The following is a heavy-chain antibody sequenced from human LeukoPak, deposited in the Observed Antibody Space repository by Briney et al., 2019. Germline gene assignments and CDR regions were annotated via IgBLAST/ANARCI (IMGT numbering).Heavy chain of an antibody. V-gene: IGHV3-23*01. Sequence: GGSLRLSCAASGFTFSSYAMSWVRQAPGRGLEWVSVISGSGGGTYYADSVKGRFTISRDNSKNTLYLQMNSLRVEDTAVYYCASGYNSDSWGQGTLVIVSS. CDR2: ISGSGGGT. D-gene: IGHD1-20*01. CDR1: GFTFSSYA. J-gene: IGHJ4*02. CDR3: ASGYNSDS.